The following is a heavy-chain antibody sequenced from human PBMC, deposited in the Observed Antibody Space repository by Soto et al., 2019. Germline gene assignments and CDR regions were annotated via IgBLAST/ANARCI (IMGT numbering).Heavy chain of an antibody. D-gene: IGHD3-22*01. J-gene: IGHJ4*02. CDR3: ATEPIYYNDGSGYYPLGH. Sequence: QVQLVQSGAEVKKPGASVKVSCKASGYSFATYGFSRVRQAPGQGLECVGWISAHNGDTHYSQKFQGRVTLTTDTSTNTGYMELMSLTSDDTAVYFCATEPIYYNDGSGYYPLGHWGQGTLVTVSS. CDR2: ISAHNGDT. CDR1: GYSFATYG. V-gene: IGHV1-18*04.